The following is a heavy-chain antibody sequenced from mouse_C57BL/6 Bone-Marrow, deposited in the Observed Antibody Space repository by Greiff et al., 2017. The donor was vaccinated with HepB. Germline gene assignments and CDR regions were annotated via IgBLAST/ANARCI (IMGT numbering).Heavy chain of an antibody. V-gene: IGHV3-6*01. CDR1: GYSITSGYY. Sequence: EVQVVESGPGLVKPSQSLSLTCSVTGYSITSGYYWNWIRQFPGNKLEWMGYISYDGSNNYNPSLKNRISITRDTSKNQFFLKLNSVTTEDTATYYCARVGGSYAMDYWGQGTSVTVSS. CDR2: ISYDGSN. J-gene: IGHJ4*01. CDR3: ARVGGSYAMDY.